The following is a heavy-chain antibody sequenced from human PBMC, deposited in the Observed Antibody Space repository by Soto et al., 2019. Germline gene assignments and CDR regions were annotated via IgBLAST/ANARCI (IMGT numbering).Heavy chain of an antibody. CDR2: IYYSGST. D-gene: IGHD6-13*01. V-gene: IGHV4-39*01. CDR1: GGSISSSSYY. CDR3: ARHWYSNRWDLLAY. Sequence: SETRSLTCTVSGGSISSSSYYWGWIRQPPGKGLEWIGSIYYSGSTYYNPSLKSRVTISVDTSKNQFSLKLSSVTAADTAVYYCARHWYSNRWDLLAYSGRGTLVIGSS. J-gene: IGHJ4*02.